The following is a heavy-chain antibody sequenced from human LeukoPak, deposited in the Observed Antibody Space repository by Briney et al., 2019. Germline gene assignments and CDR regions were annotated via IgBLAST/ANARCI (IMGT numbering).Heavy chain of an antibody. V-gene: IGHV4-39*07. CDR2: IYYSGST. CDR3: AREQPPGYYYYMDV. CDR1: GGSIRSYY. J-gene: IGHJ6*03. D-gene: IGHD1-1*01. Sequence: SETLSLTCIVSGGSIRSYYWGWIRQPPGKGLEWIGSIYYSGSTYYNPSLKSRVTISVDTSKNQFSLKLSSVTAADTAVYYCAREQPPGYYYYMDVWGKGTTVTVSS.